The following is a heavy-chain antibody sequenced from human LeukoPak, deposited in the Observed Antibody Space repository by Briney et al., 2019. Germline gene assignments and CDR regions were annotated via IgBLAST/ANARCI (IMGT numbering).Heavy chain of an antibody. CDR3: ARASGSYNPFDY. D-gene: IGHD1-26*01. J-gene: IGHJ4*02. V-gene: IGHV3-48*03. CDR2: ISSSGSTI. Sequence: GGSLRLSCAASGFTFSSYDMNWVRQAPGIRLEWLSYISSSGSTIYYADSVKGRFTISRDNAKNSLYLQMNSLRAEDTALYYCARASGSYNPFDYWGQGTLVTVSS. CDR1: GFTFSSYD.